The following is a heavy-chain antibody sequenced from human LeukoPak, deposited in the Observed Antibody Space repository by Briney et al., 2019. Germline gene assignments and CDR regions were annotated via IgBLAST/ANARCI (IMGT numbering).Heavy chain of an antibody. CDR3: ARQEGVVITTYAFDI. CDR2: IYYIRST. V-gene: IGHV4-59*08. Sequence: SETLSLTCTVSGGSISSYYWSWIRQPPAKGLEWIGYIYYIRSTNYNPSLQSRVTISVDTSKNQFSLKLSSVTAADKAVYYCARQEGVVITTYAFDIWGQGTMVTVSS. J-gene: IGHJ3*02. D-gene: IGHD3-22*01. CDR1: GGSISSYY.